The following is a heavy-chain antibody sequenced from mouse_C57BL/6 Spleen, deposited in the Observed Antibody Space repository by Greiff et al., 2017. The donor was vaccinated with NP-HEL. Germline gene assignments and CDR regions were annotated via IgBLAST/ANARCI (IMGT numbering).Heavy chain of an antibody. Sequence: VQLQQSGAELVKPGASVKLSCKASGYTFTSYWMHWVKQRPGQGLEWIGMIHPNSGSTNYNEKFKSKATLTVDKSSSTAYMQLSSLTSEDSAVYYCARAGGGSRRMDYWGQRTSVTVSS. J-gene: IGHJ4*01. CDR1: GYTFTSYW. CDR3: ARAGGGSRRMDY. V-gene: IGHV1-64*01. CDR2: IHPNSGST. D-gene: IGHD1-1*01.